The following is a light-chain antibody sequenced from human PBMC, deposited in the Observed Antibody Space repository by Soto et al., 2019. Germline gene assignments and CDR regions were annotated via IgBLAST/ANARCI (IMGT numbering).Light chain of an antibody. Sequence: QAVVTQEPSLTVSPGGTVTLTCASSTGAVTSGYYPNWFQQKPGQAPRALISSTSNKHSWTPARFSGSLLGGTAALTLSGVQPEDEAEYYCLLYYGGAWVFGGGTKVTVL. J-gene: IGLJ3*02. CDR3: LLYYGGAWV. CDR1: TGAVTSGYY. V-gene: IGLV7-43*01. CDR2: STS.